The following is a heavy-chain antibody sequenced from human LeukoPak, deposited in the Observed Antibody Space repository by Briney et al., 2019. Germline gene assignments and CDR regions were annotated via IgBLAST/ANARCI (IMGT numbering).Heavy chain of an antibody. CDR3: AAQYSGYVRLDY. D-gene: IGHD5-12*01. Sequence: SETLSLTCAVYGGSFSGYYWTWIRQPPGKGLEWIGEISHSGSTNYNPSLKSRVTISVDTSKNQFSLKLSSVTAADTAVYYCAAQYSGYVRLDYWGQGTLVTVSS. V-gene: IGHV4-34*01. CDR1: GGSFSGYY. CDR2: ISHSGST. J-gene: IGHJ4*02.